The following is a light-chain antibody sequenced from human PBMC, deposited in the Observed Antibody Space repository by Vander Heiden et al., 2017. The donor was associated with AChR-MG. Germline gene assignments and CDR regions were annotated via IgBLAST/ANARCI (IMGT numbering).Light chain of an antibody. V-gene: IGLV3-1*01. CDR2: KDT. CDR1: KLGDRY. CDR3: QAWDSSTVV. J-gene: IGLJ3*02. Sequence: SYELTQPPSVSVSPGQTASITCSGDKLGDRYVCWYQQKPGQSPVMVIYKDTRRPSGIPERFSGSNSGNTATLTITGTQPMDEADYYCQAWDSSTVVFGGGTTLTVL.